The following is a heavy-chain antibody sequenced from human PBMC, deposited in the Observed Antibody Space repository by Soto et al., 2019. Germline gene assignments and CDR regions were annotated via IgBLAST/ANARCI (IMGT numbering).Heavy chain of an antibody. J-gene: IGHJ6*03. Sequence: SETLSLTCTVSGGSISSYYWSWIWQPPGKGLEWIGYIYYSGSTNYNPSLKSRVTISVDTSKNQFSLKLSSVTAADTAVYYCARRYDFWSGYLYYYYMDVWGKGTTVTVSS. CDR2: IYYSGST. CDR3: ARRYDFWSGYLYYYYMDV. CDR1: GGSISSYY. D-gene: IGHD3-3*01. V-gene: IGHV4-59*08.